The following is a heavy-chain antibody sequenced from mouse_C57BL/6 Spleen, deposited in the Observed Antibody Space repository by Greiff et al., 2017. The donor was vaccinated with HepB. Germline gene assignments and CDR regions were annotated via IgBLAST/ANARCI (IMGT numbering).Heavy chain of an antibody. V-gene: IGHV1-82*01. J-gene: IGHJ4*01. D-gene: IGHD2-4*01. CDR3: ARLSYDYDGDAMDY. Sequence: QVQLQQSGPELVKPGASVKISCKASGYAFSSSWMNWVKQRPGKGLEWIGRIYPGDGDTNYNGKFKGKATLTADKSSSTAYMQLSSLTSEDSAIYFCARLSYDYDGDAMDYWGQGTSVTVSS. CDR1: GYAFSSSW. CDR2: IYPGDGDT.